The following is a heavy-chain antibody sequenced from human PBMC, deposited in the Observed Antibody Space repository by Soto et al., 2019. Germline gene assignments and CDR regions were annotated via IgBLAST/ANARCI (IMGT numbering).Heavy chain of an antibody. CDR1: GGSISSYY. CDR2: IYYSGST. V-gene: IGHV4-59*01. Sequence: PSETLSLTCTVSGGSISSYYWSWIRQPPGKGLEWIGYIYYSGSTNYNPSLKSRVTISVDTSKNQFSLKLSSLRSEDTAVYYCARSLVTTGNFDYWGQGTLVTVSS. J-gene: IGHJ4*02. CDR3: ARSLVTTGNFDY. D-gene: IGHD4-17*01.